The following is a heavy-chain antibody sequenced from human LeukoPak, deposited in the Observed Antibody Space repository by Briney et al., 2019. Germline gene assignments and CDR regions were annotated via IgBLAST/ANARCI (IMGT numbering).Heavy chain of an antibody. Sequence: SETLSLTCAVYGGSFSGYYWSWLRQPPGKGLEWIGHILYSDTNYNPSLKSRVTISVDTSKNQFSLGLGSVTAADTAIYYCARRYGSNYPFDYWGQGTLVTVSS. V-gene: IGHV4-59*08. D-gene: IGHD4-23*01. CDR2: ILYSDT. CDR3: ARRYGSNYPFDY. J-gene: IGHJ4*02. CDR1: GGSFSGYY.